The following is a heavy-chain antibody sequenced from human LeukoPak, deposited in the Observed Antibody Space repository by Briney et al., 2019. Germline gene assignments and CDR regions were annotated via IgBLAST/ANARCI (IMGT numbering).Heavy chain of an antibody. CDR1: GGSISSYY. CDR2: IYTSGST. D-gene: IGHD6-6*01. V-gene: IGHV4-4*07. Sequence: SETLSLTCTVSGGSISSYYWSWIRQPAGKGLEWIGRIYTSGSTNYNPSLKSRVTMSVDTSKNQFSLRLSSVTAADTAVYYCAREGSSPGYFDYWGQGTLVTVSS. CDR3: AREGSSPGYFDY. J-gene: IGHJ4*02.